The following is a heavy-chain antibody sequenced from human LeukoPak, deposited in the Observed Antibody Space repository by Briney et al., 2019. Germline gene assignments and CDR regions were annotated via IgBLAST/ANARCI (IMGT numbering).Heavy chain of an antibody. CDR1: GFTFSSYS. CDR3: ARVGAEIFGDDDAFDI. Sequence: GSLRLSCAASGFTFSSYSMNWVRQPPGKGLEWIGSIYYSGSTYYNPSLKSRVTISVDTSKNQFSLKLSSVTAADTAVYYCARVGAEIFGDDDAFDIWGQGTMVTVSS. V-gene: IGHV4-39*07. J-gene: IGHJ3*02. D-gene: IGHD3-3*01. CDR2: IYYSGST.